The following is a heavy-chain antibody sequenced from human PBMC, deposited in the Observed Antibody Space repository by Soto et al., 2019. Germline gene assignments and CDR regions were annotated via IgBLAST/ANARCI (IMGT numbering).Heavy chain of an antibody. Sequence: GASVKVSCKASGYTFTSYGISWVRQAPGQGLEWMGRIIPILGIANYAQKFQGRVTITADKSTSTAYMELSSLRSEDTAVYYCARVGLVTPNDFDYWGQGTLVTVSS. CDR1: GYTFTSYG. V-gene: IGHV1-69*04. CDR2: IIPILGIA. CDR3: ARVGLVTPNDFDY. J-gene: IGHJ4*02. D-gene: IGHD3-9*01.